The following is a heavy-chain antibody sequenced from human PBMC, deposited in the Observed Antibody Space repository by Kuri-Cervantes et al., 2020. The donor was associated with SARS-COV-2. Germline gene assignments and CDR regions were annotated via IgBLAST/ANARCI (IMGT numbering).Heavy chain of an antibody. CDR1: GGSLNIYA. CDR2: IIPIFGTA. CDR3: ARVMYQLQYTYWYFDL. J-gene: IGHJ2*01. V-gene: IGHV1-69*13. D-gene: IGHD2-2*02. Sequence: SVKVPCKASGGSLNIYAINWVRQAPGQALEWMGGIIPIFGTANYAQKFQGRVTITADESTSTAYMELSSLRSEDTAVYYCARVMYQLQYTYWYFDLWGRGTLVTVSS.